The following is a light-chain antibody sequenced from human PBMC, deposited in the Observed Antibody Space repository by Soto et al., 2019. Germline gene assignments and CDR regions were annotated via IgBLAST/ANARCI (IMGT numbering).Light chain of an antibody. CDR2: KAS. J-gene: IGKJ1*01. Sequence: DIQMTQSPSTPSASVGDRVTITCRASQSISSWLAWYQQKPGKAPNLLIYKASSLQSGVPSRFSGSGSGTEFTLTISSLQPDDCGTYYCQQYSDKWTFGQGTKV. CDR3: QQYSDKWT. V-gene: IGKV1-5*03. CDR1: QSISSW.